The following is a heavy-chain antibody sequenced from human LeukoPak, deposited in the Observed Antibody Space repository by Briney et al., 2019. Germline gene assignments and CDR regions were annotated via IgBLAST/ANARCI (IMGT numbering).Heavy chain of an antibody. CDR2: ISWNSGSI. CDR1: GFTFDDYA. D-gene: IGHD4-17*01. CDR3: AKGGDDDYGEGPYFDY. V-gene: IGHV3-9*01. Sequence: GGSLRLSCAASGFTFDDYAMHWVRQAPGKGLEWVSGISWNSGSIGYADSVKGRFTISRDNAKNSLYLQMNSLRAEDTALYYCAKGGDDDYGEGPYFDYWGQGTLVTVSS. J-gene: IGHJ4*02.